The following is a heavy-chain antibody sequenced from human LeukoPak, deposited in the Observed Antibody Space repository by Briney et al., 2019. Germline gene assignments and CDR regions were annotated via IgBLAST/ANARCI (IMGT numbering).Heavy chain of an antibody. V-gene: IGHV4-59*01. J-gene: IGHJ5*01. Sequence: SETLSLTCTVSGGSISSYYWSWIPQPPGKGLEWIVYIYYSGSTNYNPSLKSRVTISVDTSKNQFSLKLSSVTAAETTVHYCARALTITGYFNSRGHGTLVSVSS. CDR3: ARALTITGYFNS. D-gene: IGHD5-24*01. CDR1: GGSISSYY. CDR2: IYYSGST.